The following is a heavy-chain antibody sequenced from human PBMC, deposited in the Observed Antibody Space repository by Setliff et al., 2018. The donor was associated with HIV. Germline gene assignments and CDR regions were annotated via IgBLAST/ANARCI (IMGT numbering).Heavy chain of an antibody. CDR3: ARRQSYYDILNGRAFDALDI. CDR2: IYTSGST. D-gene: IGHD3-9*01. Sequence: SETLSLTCTVSGGSMNSHYWSWIRQPAGKGLEWIGQIYTSGSTNYNPSLKRRVTISVDTSKKQFSLKLSSVTAADTAVYFCARRQSYYDILNGRAFDALDIWGQGTKVTVSS. J-gene: IGHJ3*02. CDR1: GGSMNSHY. V-gene: IGHV4-4*07.